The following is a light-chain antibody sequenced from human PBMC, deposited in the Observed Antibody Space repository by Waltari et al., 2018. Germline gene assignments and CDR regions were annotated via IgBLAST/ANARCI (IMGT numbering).Light chain of an antibody. CDR3: QQFDASVLT. CDR1: PTVAGDN. V-gene: IGKV3-20*01. CDR2: AAS. Sequence: EIVLTQSPDHLSLSPGQTATLPCRASPTVAGDNLAWYQHQPGQAPRLLIYAASSRAAGVPDRFRGSASGTDFTLTISRLEPEDFAVYYCQQFDASVLTFGGGTKVEMK. J-gene: IGKJ4*01.